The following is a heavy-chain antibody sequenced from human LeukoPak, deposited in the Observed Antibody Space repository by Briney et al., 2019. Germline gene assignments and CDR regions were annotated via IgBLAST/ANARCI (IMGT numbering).Heavy chain of an antibody. V-gene: IGHV4-39*07. D-gene: IGHD3-16*02. J-gene: IGHJ4*02. CDR1: GGSITSDSYY. Sequence: KTSETLSLTCTVSGGSITSDSYYWGWIRQPPGKGLEWIGSFFYSGSSYYNPSFQSRVTISGDTSKSQFSLRLTSVTAADTAVYFCARDVRLGELSAGDYWGQGALVTVSS. CDR3: ARDVRLGELSAGDY. CDR2: FFYSGSS.